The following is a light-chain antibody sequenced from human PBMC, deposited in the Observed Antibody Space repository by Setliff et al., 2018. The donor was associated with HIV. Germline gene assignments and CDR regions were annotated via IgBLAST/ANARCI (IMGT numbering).Light chain of an antibody. CDR3: QQTYSIPM. CDR1: QSISTY. Sequence: DIQMTQSPSSLSGSVGDRVTITCRTSQSISTYLNWYQQKPGKAPKLLIYGASNLQSGVPSRFTGSGSGTDFTLTISNMQPEDFAIYFCQQTYSIPMFGQGTKVDIK. J-gene: IGKJ1*01. CDR2: GAS. V-gene: IGKV1-39*01.